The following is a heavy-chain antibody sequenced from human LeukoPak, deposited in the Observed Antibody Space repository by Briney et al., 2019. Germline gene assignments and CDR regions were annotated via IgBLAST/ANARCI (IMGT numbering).Heavy chain of an antibody. Sequence: TGGSLRLSCAASDFPFSTYSMSWVCQAPRQAPEWVSSISSSSSNLHYADSVRRRFIISRDNAKNSLYLQMYSLRAEDTALYYCARLISGAITMIASGGAFDIWGQGTMVTVSS. CDR2: ISSSSSNL. CDR3: ARLISGAITMIASGGAFDI. CDR1: DFPFSTYS. D-gene: IGHD3-22*01. V-gene: IGHV3-21*01. J-gene: IGHJ3*02.